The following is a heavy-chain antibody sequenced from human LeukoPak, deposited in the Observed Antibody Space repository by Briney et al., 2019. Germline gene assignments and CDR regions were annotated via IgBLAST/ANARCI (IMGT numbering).Heavy chain of an antibody. CDR2: IYTSGST. CDR3: ARELVNQQLNNWFDP. Sequence: SETLSLTRTVSGRSISRHYWSWIPQPAGKGLEGIGRIYTSGSTNYNPSLKSRDTMSVDTSKNQFSLKLSSVTAADTAVYYCARELVNQQLNNWFDPWGQGTLVTVSS. CDR1: GRSISRHY. J-gene: IGHJ5*02. V-gene: IGHV4-4*07. D-gene: IGHD6-13*01.